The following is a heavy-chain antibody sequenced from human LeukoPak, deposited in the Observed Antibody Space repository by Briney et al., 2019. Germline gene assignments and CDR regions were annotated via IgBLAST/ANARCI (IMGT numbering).Heavy chain of an antibody. CDR2: IKSKSDGGTI. CDR3: TPWSAAYRAH. CDR1: GCTFNNAW. V-gene: IGHV3-15*01. D-gene: IGHD2-15*01. Sequence: GGSLRLSCAACGCTFNNAWMSGVRQTRGKGREWVGRIKSKSDGGTIDYAARVDGRFTISRDDSKNTLYLQMNSLKTEDPAVYYCTPWSAAYRAHWGQGTLVTVSS. J-gene: IGHJ4*02.